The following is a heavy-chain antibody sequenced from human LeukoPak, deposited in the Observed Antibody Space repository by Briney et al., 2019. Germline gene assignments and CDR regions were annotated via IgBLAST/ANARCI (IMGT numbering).Heavy chain of an antibody. CDR1: GFTFSSYG. V-gene: IGHV3-30*18. CDR3: AKDRRSYPDY. CDR2: ISYDGSNK. J-gene: IGHJ4*02. Sequence: PGRSLRLSCAASGFTFSSYGMLWVRQAPGKGLEWVAVISYDGSNKYYADSVKGRFTISRDNSKNTLYLQMNSLRAEDTAVYYCAKDRRSYPDYWGQGTLVTVSS. D-gene: IGHD1-26*01.